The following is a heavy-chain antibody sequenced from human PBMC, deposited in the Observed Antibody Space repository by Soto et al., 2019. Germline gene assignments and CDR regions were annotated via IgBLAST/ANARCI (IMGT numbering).Heavy chain of an antibody. D-gene: IGHD3-16*01. V-gene: IGHV4-38-2*02. CDR1: TYSISSGFF. Sequence: SETLSLTCSVSTYSISSGFFLGWIRQPPGKGLEWIGSIFHTGDTYYNPSLKSRITMSVDTSRNQFSLKLTSLTAADTAVYYCARDTNSLDPWGQGTLVTVSS. J-gene: IGHJ5*02. CDR2: IFHTGDT. CDR3: ARDTNSLDP.